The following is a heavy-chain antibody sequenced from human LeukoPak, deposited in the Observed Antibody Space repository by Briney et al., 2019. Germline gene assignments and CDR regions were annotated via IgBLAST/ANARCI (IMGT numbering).Heavy chain of an antibody. V-gene: IGHV3-11*01. CDR1: GFTFSDYY. Sequence: GGSLRLSCAASGFTFSDYYMSWIRQAPEKGLEWVSYISSSGSTIYYADSVKGRFTISRDNAKNSLYLQMNGLRAEDTAVYYCARAYSSSLSWFDPWGQGTLVTVSS. CDR3: ARAYSSSLSWFDP. D-gene: IGHD6-13*01. J-gene: IGHJ5*02. CDR2: ISSSGSTI.